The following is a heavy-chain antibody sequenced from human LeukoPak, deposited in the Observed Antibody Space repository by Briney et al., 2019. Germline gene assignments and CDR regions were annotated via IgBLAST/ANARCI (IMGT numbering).Heavy chain of an antibody. J-gene: IGHJ3*02. D-gene: IGHD3-10*01. Sequence: PSETLSLTCTVSGGSMSPYYWSWIRQPPGKGLEWIGYIYYSGSTNYNPSLKSRVTISVDTSQNQFSLKLSSVTAADTAVYYCARVGHYYYGSGSFDAFDIWGQGTMVTVSS. CDR2: IYYSGST. CDR3: ARVGHYYYGSGSFDAFDI. CDR1: GGSMSPYY. V-gene: IGHV4-59*01.